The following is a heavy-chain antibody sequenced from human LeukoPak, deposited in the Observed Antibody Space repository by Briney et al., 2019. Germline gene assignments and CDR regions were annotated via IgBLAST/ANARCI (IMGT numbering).Heavy chain of an antibody. CDR2: ISYDGSNK. D-gene: IGHD6-19*01. CDR3: ARGTHTYSSGWYDY. Sequence: PGGSLRLSCAASGFTFSSYAMHWVRQAPGKGLERVAVISYDGSNKYYADSVKGRFTISRDNSKNTLYLQMNSLRAEDTAVYYCARGTHTYSSGWYDYWGQGTLVTVSS. J-gene: IGHJ4*02. V-gene: IGHV3-30-3*01. CDR1: GFTFSSYA.